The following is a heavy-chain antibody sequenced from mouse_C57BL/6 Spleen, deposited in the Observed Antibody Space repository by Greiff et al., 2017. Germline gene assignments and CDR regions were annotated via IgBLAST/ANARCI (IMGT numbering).Heavy chain of an antibody. CDR3: ARNLVYAMDY. D-gene: IGHD1-1*02. J-gene: IGHJ4*01. CDR2: SSSGSSTI. CDR1: GFTFSDYG. Sequence: EVQVVESGGGLVKPGGSLKLSCAASGFTFSDYGMHWVRQAPEKGLEWVAYSSSGSSTIYYTDTVKGRFTISREDAKNTLFLQMTSLRADDTAMYYCARNLVYAMDYWGQGTSVTVSS. V-gene: IGHV5-17*01.